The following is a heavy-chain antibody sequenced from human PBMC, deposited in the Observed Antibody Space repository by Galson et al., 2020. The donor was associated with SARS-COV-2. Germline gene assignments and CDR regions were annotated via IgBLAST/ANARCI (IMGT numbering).Heavy chain of an antibody. CDR3: ADFFWRNYFEY. CDR2: IYWHDDK. D-gene: IGHD3-3*01. J-gene: IGHJ4*02. CDR1: GFSPSTYGVG. Sequence: ESGPTLVKPTQTLTLTCTFSGFSPSTYGVGVAWIRQPPGKALEWLVIIYWHDDKRYNPSLKNRLTITKDTSKNQVVLTMTNMDPVDTATYYCADFFWRNYFEYWGQGTLVTVSS. V-gene: IGHV2-5*01.